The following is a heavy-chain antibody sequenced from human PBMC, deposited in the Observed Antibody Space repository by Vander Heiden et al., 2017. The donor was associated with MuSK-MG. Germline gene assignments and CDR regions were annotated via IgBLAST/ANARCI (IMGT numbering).Heavy chain of an antibody. CDR3: ARAPIAVAGRRSYFDY. J-gene: IGHJ4*02. CDR1: GGSISSGGYY. D-gene: IGHD6-19*01. CDR2: IYYSGST. V-gene: IGHV4-31*03. Sequence: QVQLQESGPGLVKPSQTLSLTCTVSGGSISSGGYYWSWSRQHPGKGLEWIGYIYYSGSTYYNPSLKSRVTISVDTSKNQFSLKLSSVTAADTAVYYCARAPIAVAGRRSYFDYWGQGTLVTVSS.